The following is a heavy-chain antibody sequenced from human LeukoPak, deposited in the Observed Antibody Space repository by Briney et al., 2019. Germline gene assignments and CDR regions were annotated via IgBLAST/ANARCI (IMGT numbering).Heavy chain of an antibody. Sequence: GGSLRLSCAASGLTVSSNYMSWVRQAPGKGLEWVSVIYSGGSTYYADSVKGRFTLSRDNSKNTLYLQMNGLRAEDTAVYYCARGVRGVITKSYYYYYMDVWGKGTTVTISS. V-gene: IGHV3-53*01. CDR3: ARGVRGVITKSYYYYYMDV. D-gene: IGHD3-10*01. CDR1: GLTVSSNY. J-gene: IGHJ6*03. CDR2: IYSGGST.